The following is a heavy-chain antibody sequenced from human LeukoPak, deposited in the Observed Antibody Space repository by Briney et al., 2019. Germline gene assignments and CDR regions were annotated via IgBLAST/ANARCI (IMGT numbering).Heavy chain of an antibody. J-gene: IGHJ4*02. CDR3: AKRGDGGAWYDY. V-gene: IGHV3-74*01. Sequence: GGSLRLSCAVSGFTFSTYWMDWVRHVPGKGLVWVSHISHDGSNTSYADSEKGRFTISRDNAKNTMYLQMSSLRVEDTAVYYCAKRGDGGAWYDYWGQGTLVIVSS. CDR2: ISHDGSNT. D-gene: IGHD6-19*01. CDR1: GFTFSTYW.